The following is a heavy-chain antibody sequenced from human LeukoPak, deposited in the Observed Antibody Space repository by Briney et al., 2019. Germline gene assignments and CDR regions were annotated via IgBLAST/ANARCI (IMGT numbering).Heavy chain of an antibody. CDR2: INHSGST. D-gene: IGHD4-17*01. V-gene: IGHV4-34*01. CDR1: GGSFSGYY. Sequence: PSETLSLTCAVYGGSFSGYYWSWIRQPPGKGLEWIGEINHSGSTNYNPSLKSRVTISVDTSKNQISLKLSSVTAADTAVYYCARVDYGDYVKGAFDIWGQGTMVTVSS. CDR3: ARVDYGDYVKGAFDI. J-gene: IGHJ3*02.